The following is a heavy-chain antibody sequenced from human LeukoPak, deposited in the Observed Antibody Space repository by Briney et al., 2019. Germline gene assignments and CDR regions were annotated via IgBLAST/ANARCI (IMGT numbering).Heavy chain of an antibody. Sequence: SETLSLTCTVSGGSISSYYWSWIRQPPGKGLEWIGYIYSSGTTNYNPSLKSRVTISVDTSKNQFSLKLSSVTAADTAVYYCARALPPYDYVWGSYRSRGAFDYWGQGTLVTVSS. J-gene: IGHJ4*02. D-gene: IGHD3-16*02. CDR2: IYSSGTT. V-gene: IGHV4-59*01. CDR3: ARALPPYDYVWGSYRSRGAFDY. CDR1: GGSISSYY.